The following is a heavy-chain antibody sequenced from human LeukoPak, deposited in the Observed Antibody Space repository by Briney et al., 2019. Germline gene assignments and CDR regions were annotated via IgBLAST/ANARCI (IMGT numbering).Heavy chain of an antibody. CDR3: ARQWYDFWSPFDY. CDR2: IYYSGST. D-gene: IGHD3-3*01. V-gene: IGHV4-59*08. J-gene: IGHJ4*02. Sequence: PSETLSLTCTVSGGSISSYYWSWIRQPPGKGLEWIGYIYYSGSTNYNPSLKSRVTISVDTSKNQFSLKLSSVTAADTAVYYCARQWYDFWSPFDYWGQGTLVTVSS. CDR1: GGSISSYY.